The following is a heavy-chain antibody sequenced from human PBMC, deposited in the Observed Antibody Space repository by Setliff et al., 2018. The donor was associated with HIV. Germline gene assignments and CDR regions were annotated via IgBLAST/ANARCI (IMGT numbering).Heavy chain of an antibody. V-gene: IGHV3-74*01. CDR3: ARAAYYNGLDV. CDR1: GFTSSGYS. CDR2: IDTDGSRT. J-gene: IGHJ6*02. D-gene: IGHD3-10*01. Sequence: GGSLRLSCAASGFTSSGYSVHWVRQVAGKGLVWVSHIDTDGSRTAFADSVKGRFTISRDNTKNTVYLQMDSLRAEDTAVYYCARAAYYNGLDVWGQGTTVTVSS.